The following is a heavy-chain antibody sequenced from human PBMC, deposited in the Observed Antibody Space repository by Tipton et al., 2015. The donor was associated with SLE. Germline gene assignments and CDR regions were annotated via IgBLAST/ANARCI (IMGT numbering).Heavy chain of an antibody. CDR1: GFRFDDYA. J-gene: IGHJ2*01. CDR3: AKGANWYFDH. CDR2: ISWNSNSI. D-gene: IGHD3-16*01. V-gene: IGHV3-9*01. Sequence: SLRLSCAASGFRFDDYAIHWVRQAPGKGLEWVSGISWNSNSIDYADSVKGRFTISRDNSKNSLYLQMNSLRPEDTALYYCAKGANWYFDHWGRGTLVTVSS.